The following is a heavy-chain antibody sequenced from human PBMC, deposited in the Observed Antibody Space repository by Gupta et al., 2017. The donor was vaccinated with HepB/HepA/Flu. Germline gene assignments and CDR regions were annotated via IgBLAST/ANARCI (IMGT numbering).Heavy chain of an antibody. CDR2: IYYSGST. V-gene: IGHV4-59*01. CDR3: ARIAVAGHWDAFDI. CDR1: GGSISSYY. J-gene: IGHJ3*02. D-gene: IGHD6-19*01. Sequence: QVQLQESGPGLVKPSETLSLTCTVSGGSISSYYWSWIRQPPGKGLEWIGYIYYSGSTNYNPSLKSRVTISVDTSKNQFSLKLSSVTAADTAVYYCARIAVAGHWDAFDIWGQGTMVTVSS.